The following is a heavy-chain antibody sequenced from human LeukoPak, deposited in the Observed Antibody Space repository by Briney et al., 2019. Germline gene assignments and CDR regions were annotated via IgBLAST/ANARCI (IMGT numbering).Heavy chain of an antibody. CDR1: GDSVSTNSAA. CDR2: TYFRSDWYY. D-gene: IGHD3-22*01. Sequence: SQTLSLTCAISGDSVSTNSAAWNWIRQSPSRGLEWLGRTYFRSDWYYDYAVSVKSRITIKPDTSKNQFSLHMHSLTPDDTAVYFCARGHHYYDSSGYYYEGLDYWGQGTPVAVSS. J-gene: IGHJ4*02. CDR3: ARGHHYYDSSGYYYEGLDY. V-gene: IGHV6-1*01.